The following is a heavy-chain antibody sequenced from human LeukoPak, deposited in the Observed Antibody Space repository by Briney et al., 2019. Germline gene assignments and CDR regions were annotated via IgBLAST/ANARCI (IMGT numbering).Heavy chain of an antibody. CDR1: GFTFNSFF. Sequence: PGGSLRLSCAASGFTFNSFFLNWVRLTPGRELEWLACISQDGSETFYMDSVRGRFTISRDDAKNSLYLQMNSLRAEDTAVYYCARGITMANWGQGTLVTVSS. D-gene: IGHD3-10*01. CDR2: ISQDGSET. CDR3: ARGITMAN. J-gene: IGHJ4*02. V-gene: IGHV3-7*04.